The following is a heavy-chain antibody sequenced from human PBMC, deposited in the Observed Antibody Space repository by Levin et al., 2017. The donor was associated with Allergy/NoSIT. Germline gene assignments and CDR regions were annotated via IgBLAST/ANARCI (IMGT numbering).Heavy chain of an antibody. Sequence: GGSLRLSCAASGFTFRNYIMVWVRQAPDKGLEWVSAITGSGRTTYYADSVNGRFTMSRDNDQDTVYLHMDSLRPEDTAVYYCAKDGGGSRRRFDYWGQGTLVTVSS. CDR1: GFTFRNYI. CDR3: AKDGGGSRRRFDY. J-gene: IGHJ4*02. CDR2: ITGSGRTT. V-gene: IGHV3-23*01. D-gene: IGHD3-16*01.